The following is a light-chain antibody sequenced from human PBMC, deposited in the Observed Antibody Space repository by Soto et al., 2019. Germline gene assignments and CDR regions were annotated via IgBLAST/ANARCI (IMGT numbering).Light chain of an antibody. Sequence: QSALTQPPSASGSPGQSVTISRTGTSSDVGGYNYVSWYQQYPGKAPKLMISEVSKRPSGVPDRFSGAKSGNTASLTVSGLQAEDEAHYYCSSYAGTNIVLFGGGTKLTVL. V-gene: IGLV2-8*01. CDR2: EVS. J-gene: IGLJ2*01. CDR1: SSDVGGYNY. CDR3: SSYAGTNIVL.